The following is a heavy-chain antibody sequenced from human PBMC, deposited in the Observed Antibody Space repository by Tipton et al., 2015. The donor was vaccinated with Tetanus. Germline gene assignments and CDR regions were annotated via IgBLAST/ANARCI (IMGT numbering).Heavy chain of an antibody. J-gene: IGHJ4*02. CDR2: INHSGST. CDR1: GGSFSGYY. CDR3: ARGVQVYNWNYDAHANGNDY. D-gene: IGHD1-7*01. Sequence: TLSLTCAVYGGSFSGYYWSWIRQPPGKGLEWIGEINHSGSTNYNPSLKSRVTISVDTSKNQFSLKLSSVTAADTAVYYCARGVQVYNWNYDAHANGNDYWGQGTLVTVSS. V-gene: IGHV4-34*01.